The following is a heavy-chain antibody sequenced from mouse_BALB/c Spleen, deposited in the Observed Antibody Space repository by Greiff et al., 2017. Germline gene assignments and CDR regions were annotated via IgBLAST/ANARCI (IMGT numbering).Heavy chain of an antibody. V-gene: IGHV7-1*02. CDR3: ARESTGTRFAY. CDR2: SRNKANDYTT. CDR1: GFTFSDFY. J-gene: IGHJ3*01. D-gene: IGHD4-1*02. Sequence: EVQGVESGGGLVQPGGSLRLSCATSGFTFSDFYMEWVRQPPGKRLEWIAASRNKANDYTTEYSASVKGRFIVSRDTSQSILYLQMNALRAEDTAIYYCARESTGTRFAYWGQGTLVTVSA.